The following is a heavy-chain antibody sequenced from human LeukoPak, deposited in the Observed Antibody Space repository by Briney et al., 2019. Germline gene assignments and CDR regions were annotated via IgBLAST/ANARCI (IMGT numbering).Heavy chain of an antibody. J-gene: IGHJ6*02. CDR1: GYTFTSYD. D-gene: IGHD3-10*01. V-gene: IGHV1-8*01. CDR2: MNPNSGNT. CDR3: ARGITMVRGVLGRRTSYGMDV. Sequence: ASVKVSCKASGYTFTSYDINWVRQATGQGLEWMGWMNPNSGNTGYAQKFQGRVTVTRNTSISTAYMELSSLRSEDTAVYYCARGITMVRGVLGRRTSYGMDVWGQGTTVTVSS.